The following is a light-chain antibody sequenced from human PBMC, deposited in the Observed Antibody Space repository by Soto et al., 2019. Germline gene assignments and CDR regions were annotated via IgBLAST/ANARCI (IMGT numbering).Light chain of an antibody. J-gene: IGKJ5*01. V-gene: IGKV3D-15*01. Sequence: DIVMTQSPATLSVSPGERATLSCRASQSVSSNLAWYQQKPGQAPRLLIYGAYSRATGIPARFSGSGSGTEFTLTIRSLQSEDFAVYYCKQYNNWPITFGQGTRLEIK. CDR1: QSVSSN. CDR3: KQYNNWPIT. CDR2: GAY.